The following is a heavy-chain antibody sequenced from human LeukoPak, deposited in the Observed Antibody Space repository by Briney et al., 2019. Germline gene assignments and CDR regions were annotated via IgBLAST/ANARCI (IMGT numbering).Heavy chain of an antibody. V-gene: IGHV3-23*01. CDR2: ISGSGGST. CDR3: AKDDPYCSGGSCYSVY. D-gene: IGHD2-15*01. CDR1: GFTFSSYA. Sequence: PGGSLRLSCAASGFTFSSYAMSWVRQAPWKGLEWVSTISGSGGSTYYADSVKGRFTISRDNSKNTLYLQMNSLRAEDTAVYYCAKDDPYCSGGSCYSVYWGQGTLVTVSS. J-gene: IGHJ4*02.